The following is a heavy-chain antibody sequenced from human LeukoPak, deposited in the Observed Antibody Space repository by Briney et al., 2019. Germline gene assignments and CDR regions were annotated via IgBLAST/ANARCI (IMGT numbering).Heavy chain of an antibody. Sequence: PGGSLRLSCAASGFTFSSYAMSWVRQAPGKGLEWVSAISGSGGSTYYADSVKGRFTISRDNAKNSLYLQMNSLRAEDTAVYYCAREEKSGTTGDWGQGTLVTVSS. J-gene: IGHJ4*02. CDR2: ISGSGGST. V-gene: IGHV3-23*01. D-gene: IGHD1-7*01. CDR1: GFTFSSYA. CDR3: AREEKSGTTGD.